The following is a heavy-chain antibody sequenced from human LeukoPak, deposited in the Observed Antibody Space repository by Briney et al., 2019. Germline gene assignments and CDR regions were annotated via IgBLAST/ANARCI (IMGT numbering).Heavy chain of an antibody. CDR1: GFTFSSYA. V-gene: IGHV3-23*01. CDR3: NGGILTGYYSYFDY. J-gene: IGHJ4*02. Sequence: GGSLRLSCAASGFTFSSYAMSWVRQAPGKGLEWVSAISGSGGSTYYADSVKGRFTISGDNSKNTLYLQMNSLRAEDTAVYYCNGGILTGYYSYFDYWGQGTLVTVSS. D-gene: IGHD3-9*01. CDR2: ISGSGGST.